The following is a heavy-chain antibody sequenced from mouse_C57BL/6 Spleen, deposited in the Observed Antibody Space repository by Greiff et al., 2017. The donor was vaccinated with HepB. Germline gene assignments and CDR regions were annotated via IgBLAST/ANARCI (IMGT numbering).Heavy chain of an antibody. CDR3: AREEVYFGRKYFDV. V-gene: IGHV1-81*01. CDR1: GYTFTSYG. CDR2: IYPRSGNT. J-gene: IGHJ1*03. D-gene: IGHD1-1*02. Sequence: QVQLQQSGAELARPGASVKLSCKASGYTFTSYGISWVKQRTGQGLEWIGEIYPRSGNTYYNEKFKGKATLTADKSSSIAYMELRSLTSEDSAVYFCAREEVYFGRKYFDVWGTGTTVTVSS.